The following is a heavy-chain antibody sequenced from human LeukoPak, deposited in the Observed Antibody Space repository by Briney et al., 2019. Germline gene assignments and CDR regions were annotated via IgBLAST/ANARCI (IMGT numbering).Heavy chain of an antibody. Sequence: ASVKVSCKTSGYTFTSYGISWVRQAPGQGLEWMGWMNPNGGNTGSAQKFQGSVTMTRHTSTATAYMELSSLKSEDTAVYYCARVDTYYYGSGVSRAFHMWGQGTMVSVSS. J-gene: IGHJ3*02. V-gene: IGHV1-8*02. CDR3: ARVDTYYYGSGVSRAFHM. CDR2: MNPNGGNT. D-gene: IGHD3-10*01. CDR1: GYTFTSYG.